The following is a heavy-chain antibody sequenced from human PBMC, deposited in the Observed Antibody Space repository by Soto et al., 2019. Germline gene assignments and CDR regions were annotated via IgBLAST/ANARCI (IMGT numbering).Heavy chain of an antibody. V-gene: IGHV3-30*18. CDR1: GFTFSSYG. J-gene: IGHJ6*02. CDR3: VKDMVVGVVAAPMDV. D-gene: IGHD2-15*01. Sequence: GGSLRLSCAASGFTFSSYGMHWVRQAPGKWLECVAVISYDGSNKYYADSVKGRFTISRDNSKNTLYLQMNSLRAEDTAVYYCVKDMVVGVVAAPMDVWDQGTTVTVSS. CDR2: ISYDGSNK.